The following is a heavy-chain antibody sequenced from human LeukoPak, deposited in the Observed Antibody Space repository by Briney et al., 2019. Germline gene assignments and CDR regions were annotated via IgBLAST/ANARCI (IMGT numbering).Heavy chain of an antibody. CDR1: GGSISSYY. J-gene: IGHJ4*02. Sequence: SETLSLTCTVSGGSISSYYWNWIRQPPGKGLEWFWYFTYSGSTKYNASIRSRVTISVDTSKNQFSLKLSSVTAADTAVYYCARVPARRVVTTPTYFHFWGQGTLVTVSS. CDR2: FTYSGST. V-gene: IGHV4-59*01. D-gene: IGHD2-21*02. CDR3: ARVPARRVVTTPTYFHF.